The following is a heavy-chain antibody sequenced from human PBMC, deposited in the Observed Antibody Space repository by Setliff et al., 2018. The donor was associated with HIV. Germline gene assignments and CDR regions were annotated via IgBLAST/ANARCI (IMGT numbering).Heavy chain of an antibody. V-gene: IGHV3-23*01. CDR2: ISGSGGRT. J-gene: IGHJ3*02. CDR1: GFTFSNYA. CDR3: AKDTRIVVVPDAFDI. D-gene: IGHD3-22*01. Sequence: GGSLRLSCAASGFTFSNYAMSWVRQAQVKGLELVSAISGSGGRTYYADSVKGRFTISRDNSKNTLYLQMNSLRAEDTAVYYCAKDTRIVVVPDAFDIWGQGTMVTVSS.